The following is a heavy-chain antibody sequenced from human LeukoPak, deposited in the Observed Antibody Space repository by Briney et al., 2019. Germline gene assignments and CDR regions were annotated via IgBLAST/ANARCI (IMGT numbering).Heavy chain of an antibody. CDR2: IYYSGST. D-gene: IGHD3-9*01. Sequence: SETLSLTCTVPGGSISSGDYYWSWIRQPPGKGLEWIGYIYYSGSTYYNPSLKSRVTISVDTSKNQFSLKLSSVTAADTAVYYCARQYYDILTGPRFDYWGQGTLVTVSS. CDR1: GGSISSGDYY. V-gene: IGHV4-30-4*08. CDR3: ARQYYDILTGPRFDY. J-gene: IGHJ4*02.